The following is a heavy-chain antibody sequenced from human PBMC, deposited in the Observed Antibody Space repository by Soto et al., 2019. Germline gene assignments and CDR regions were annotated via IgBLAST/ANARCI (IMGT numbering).Heavy chain of an antibody. V-gene: IGHV3-30-3*01. CDR1: EFTFSSYA. Sequence: PGGSLRLSCAASEFTFSSYAMHWVRQAPGKGLEWVAVISYDGSNKYYADSVKGRFTIARDNSKNTLYLQMNSLRAEDTAVYYCAREGRVTMVRGVTLRWYYFDYWGQGNLVTGSS. CDR3: AREGRVTMVRGVTLRWYYFDY. CDR2: ISYDGSNK. D-gene: IGHD3-10*01. J-gene: IGHJ4*02.